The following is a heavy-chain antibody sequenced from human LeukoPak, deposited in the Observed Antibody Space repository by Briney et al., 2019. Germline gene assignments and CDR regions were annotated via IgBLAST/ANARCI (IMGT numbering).Heavy chain of an antibody. CDR2: IFRRGST. V-gene: IGHV4-59*13. CDR1: SASMNDYY. J-gene: IGHJ4*02. CDR3: AGEGDSWHRFDD. Sequence: SETLSLTCTVSSASMNDYYWTWIRQSPVKGLEWIGNIFRRGSTNYNPSLKSRVTISVEPSKNQFSLRLSFVTTTDTAVYYCAGEGDSWHRFDDWGRGTLVTVSS. D-gene: IGHD2-21*02.